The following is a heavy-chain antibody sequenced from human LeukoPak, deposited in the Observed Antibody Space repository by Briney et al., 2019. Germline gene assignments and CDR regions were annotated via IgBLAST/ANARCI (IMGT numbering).Heavy chain of an antibody. CDR2: IYSGGSK. CDR1: GFTFSSDA. V-gene: IGHV3-53*01. CDR3: ARENVGFGSWFDS. Sequence: PGGSLRLSCAASGFTFSSDAMSWVRQAPGKGLEWVSVIYSGGSKYYADSVKVRFTISRDNSKNTVYLQMDDLRPEDTAVYYCARENVGFGSWFDSWGQGTLVAVSS. D-gene: IGHD3-10*01. J-gene: IGHJ5*01.